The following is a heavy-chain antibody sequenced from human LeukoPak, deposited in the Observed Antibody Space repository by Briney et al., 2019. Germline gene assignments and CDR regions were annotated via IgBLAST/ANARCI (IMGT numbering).Heavy chain of an antibody. V-gene: IGHV1-2*02. J-gene: IGHJ6*03. CDR3: ARGRGSGSHYYYYYMDV. CDR1: GYTFTGYY. D-gene: IGHD1-26*01. CDR2: INPNSGGT. Sequence: ASVKVSRKASGYTFTGYYMHWVRQAPGQGLEWMGWINPNSGGTNYAQKFQGRVTMTRDTSISTAYMELSRLRSDDTAVYYCARGRGSGSHYYYYYMDVWGKGTTVTVSS.